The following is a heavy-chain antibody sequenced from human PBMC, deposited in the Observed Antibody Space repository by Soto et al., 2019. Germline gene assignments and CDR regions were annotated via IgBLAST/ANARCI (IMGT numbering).Heavy chain of an antibody. Sequence: GGSLRLSCAASGFTFSSYGMHWVRQAPGKGLEWVAVISYDGSNKYYADSVKGRFTISRDNSKNTLYLQMNSLRAEDTAVYYCANLYVVTDYYYGMDVWGQGTTVTVSS. V-gene: IGHV3-30*18. CDR1: GFTFSSYG. J-gene: IGHJ6*02. D-gene: IGHD2-15*01. CDR2: ISYDGSNK. CDR3: ANLYVVTDYYYGMDV.